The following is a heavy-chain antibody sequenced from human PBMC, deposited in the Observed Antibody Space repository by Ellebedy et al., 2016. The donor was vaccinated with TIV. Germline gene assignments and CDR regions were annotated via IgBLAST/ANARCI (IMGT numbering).Heavy chain of an antibody. V-gene: IGHV4-59*01. D-gene: IGHD6-19*01. Sequence: MPSETLSFTCTVSGASITSYYWNWIRQPPGKGLEWIAYIFYSGHTNYNPSLKSRVTISVDTSKNQFSLKLNSVTAADTAVYYCAREARIAVAGTAGFDYWGQGTLVTVSS. CDR1: GASITSYY. J-gene: IGHJ4*02. CDR2: IFYSGHT. CDR3: AREARIAVAGTAGFDY.